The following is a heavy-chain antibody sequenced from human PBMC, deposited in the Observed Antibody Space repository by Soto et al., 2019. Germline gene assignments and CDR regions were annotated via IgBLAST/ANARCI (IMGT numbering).Heavy chain of an antibody. Sequence: QLQLQESGPGLVKPSETLSLTCTVSGGSISSSSYYWGWIRQPPGKGLEWIVSIYDSGSTYYNPYLWGRVTLPVDTSKNHFSLKLSPVTASATAVYYGARSEITMFGVVTQADYWGQGTLVNVSS. D-gene: IGHD3-10*02. CDR3: ARSEITMFGVVTQADY. J-gene: IGHJ4*02. V-gene: IGHV4-39*02. CDR2: IYDSGST. CDR1: GGSISSSSYY.